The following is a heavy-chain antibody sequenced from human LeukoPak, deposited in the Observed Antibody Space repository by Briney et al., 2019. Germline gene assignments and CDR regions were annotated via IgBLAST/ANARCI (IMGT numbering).Heavy chain of an antibody. D-gene: IGHD3-16*01. CDR3: ARHTFLWGSSVDC. CDR2: IYHSGST. V-gene: IGHV4-38-2*01. Sequence: PSETLSLTCSVSGYSISSGYYWGWIRQPPGKGLEWIGSIYHSGSTHYNPSLKSRVTISVDTSKNQFSLKLSSVTAADTAVYYCARHTFLWGSSVDCWGQGTLVTVSS. CDR1: GYSISSGYY. J-gene: IGHJ4*02.